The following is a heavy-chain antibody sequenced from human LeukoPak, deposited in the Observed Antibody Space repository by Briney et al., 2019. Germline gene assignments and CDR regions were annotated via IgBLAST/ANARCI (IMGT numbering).Heavy chain of an antibody. CDR2: IGTSGNTI. CDR3: ARERYGDYAYYFDY. Sequence: GSLRLSCAASGFTFSNYDMNWVRQAPGKGLEWVSYIGTSGNTILYADSVKGRFTISRDNSKNTLYLQMNSLRAEDTAVYYCARERYGDYAYYFDYWGQGTLVTVSS. D-gene: IGHD4-17*01. V-gene: IGHV3-48*01. J-gene: IGHJ4*02. CDR1: GFTFSNYD.